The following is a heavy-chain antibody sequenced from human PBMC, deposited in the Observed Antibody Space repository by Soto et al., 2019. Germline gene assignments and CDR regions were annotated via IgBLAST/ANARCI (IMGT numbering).Heavy chain of an antibody. Sequence: ASVKVSCKASGYTFTSYDINWLLQATGQGLEWMGLMNPNSGNTGYAQKFQGRVTMTRNTSISTAYMELSSLRSEDTAVYYCARGLRNFWSGYYPYNWFDPWGQGTLVTVSS. CDR2: MNPNSGNT. V-gene: IGHV1-8*01. J-gene: IGHJ5*02. CDR1: GYTFTSYD. D-gene: IGHD3-3*01. CDR3: ARGLRNFWSGYYPYNWFDP.